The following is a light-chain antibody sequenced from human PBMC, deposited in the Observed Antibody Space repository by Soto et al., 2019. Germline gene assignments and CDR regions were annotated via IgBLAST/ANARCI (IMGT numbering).Light chain of an antibody. CDR2: EVT. J-gene: IGLJ3*02. CDR3: TSYAGSNIWV. CDR1: SSDVGAYNY. V-gene: IGLV2-8*01. Sequence: QSVLTQPPSASGSPRQSVTISCTGTSSDVGAYNYVSWYQQYPGKAPKLMIYEVTKRPSGVPDRFSGSKSDRTASLTVSGLQPEDEADYYCTSYAGSNIWVFGGGPKLTVL.